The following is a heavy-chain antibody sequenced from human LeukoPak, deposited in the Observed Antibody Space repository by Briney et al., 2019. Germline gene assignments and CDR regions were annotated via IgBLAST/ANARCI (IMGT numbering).Heavy chain of an antibody. CDR1: GFTFSSCG. V-gene: IGHV3-23*01. CDR2: ISGGDGTT. CDR3: AKDRRPNDAIDI. J-gene: IGHJ3*02. Sequence: QPGGSLRLSCAASGFTFSSCGMNWVRQGPGMGLEWVSSISGGDGTTNYADSVKGRFTISRDNSKNTLYLQMSSLRGEDTAVYYCAKDRRPNDAIDIWGRGTMVTVSS.